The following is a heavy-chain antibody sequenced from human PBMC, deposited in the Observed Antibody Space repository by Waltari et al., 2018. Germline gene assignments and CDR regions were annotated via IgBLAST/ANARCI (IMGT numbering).Heavy chain of an antibody. J-gene: IGHJ5*02. CDR2: ISSSSSTI. CDR3: ARGTYSSSWYGRWDWFDP. V-gene: IGHV3-48*01. D-gene: IGHD6-13*01. Sequence: RQAPGKGLEWVSYISSSSSTIYYADSVKGRFTISRDNAKNSLYLQMNSLRAEDTAVYYCARGTYSSSWYGRWDWFDPWGQGTLVTVSS.